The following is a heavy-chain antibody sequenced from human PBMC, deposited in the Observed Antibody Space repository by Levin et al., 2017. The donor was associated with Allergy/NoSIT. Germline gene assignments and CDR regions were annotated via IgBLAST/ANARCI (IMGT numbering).Heavy chain of an antibody. Sequence: SQTLSLTFTVSGGSISGGGYHWTWIRQHPEKGLEWIGYIYYSGSTFYNPSLKSRLMISVDTSKNQFSLNVSSVTAADTAVYYCAREDGSTFDFWGQGALVNVAS. CDR1: GGSISGGGYH. D-gene: IGHD2-2*03. CDR2: IYYSGST. V-gene: IGHV4-31*03. CDR3: AREDGSTFDF. J-gene: IGHJ4*02.